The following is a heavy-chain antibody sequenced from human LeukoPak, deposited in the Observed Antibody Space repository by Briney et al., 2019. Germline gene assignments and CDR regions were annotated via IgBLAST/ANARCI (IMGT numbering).Heavy chain of an antibody. J-gene: IGHJ3*02. Sequence: ASVKVSCKASGYTFTSYGFSWVRQAPGQGLEWMGWISAYNGDTSYAQKLQGRVTMTTDTSTSTVYMELRSLRSDDTAVYYCARDIVVVVAAPSTWRAFDIWGQGTMVTVSS. D-gene: IGHD2-15*01. CDR1: GYTFTSYG. CDR2: ISAYNGDT. CDR3: ARDIVVVVAAPSTWRAFDI. V-gene: IGHV1-18*01.